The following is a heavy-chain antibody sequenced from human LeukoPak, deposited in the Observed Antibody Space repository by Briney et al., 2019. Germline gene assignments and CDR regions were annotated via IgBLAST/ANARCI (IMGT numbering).Heavy chain of an antibody. D-gene: IGHD4-17*01. CDR2: IYYSGST. J-gene: IGHJ5*02. CDR3: ARVFSHGNYAEEFDP. Sequence: SETLSLTCTVSGGSISSSSYYWGWIRQPPGKGLEWIGSIYYSGSTYYNPSLKSRVTISVDTSKNQFSLKLSSVTAADTAVYHCARVFSHGNYAEEFDPWGQGTLVTVSS. V-gene: IGHV4-39*07. CDR1: GGSISSSSYY.